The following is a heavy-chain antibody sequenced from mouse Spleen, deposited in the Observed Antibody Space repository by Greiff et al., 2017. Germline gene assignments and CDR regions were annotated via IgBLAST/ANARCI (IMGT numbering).Heavy chain of an antibody. CDR3: ARGPPPYYYGSSPWFAY. D-gene: IGHD1-1*01. J-gene: IGHJ3*01. Sequence: EVKLVESGPELVKPGASVKMSCKASGYTFTDYNMHWVKQSHGKSLEWIGYINPNNGGTSYNQKFKGKATLTVNKSSSTAYMELRSLTSEDSAVYYCARGPPPYYYGSSPWFAYWGQGTLVTVSA. V-gene: IGHV1-22*01. CDR2: INPNNGGT. CDR1: GYTFTDYN.